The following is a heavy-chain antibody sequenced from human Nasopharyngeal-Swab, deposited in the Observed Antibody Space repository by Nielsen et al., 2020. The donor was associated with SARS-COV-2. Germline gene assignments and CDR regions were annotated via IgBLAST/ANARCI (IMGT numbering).Heavy chain of an antibody. V-gene: IGHV5-10-1*01. Sequence: GESLKISCQGSGSSFTSYWISWVRQMPGKGLEWMGRIDPRDSYTNYSPSFQGHVTISADKSISTAYLQWSSLKASDTAMYYCAASRGPGSYYYGSGDQSMDVCGQGTTVTVSS. J-gene: IGHJ6*02. D-gene: IGHD3-10*01. CDR2: IDPRDSYT. CDR1: GSSFTSYW. CDR3: AASRGPGSYYYGSGDQSMDV.